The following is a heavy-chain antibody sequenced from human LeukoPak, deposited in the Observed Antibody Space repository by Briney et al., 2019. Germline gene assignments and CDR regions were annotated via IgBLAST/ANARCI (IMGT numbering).Heavy chain of an antibody. J-gene: IGHJ4*02. CDR3: TRCPSSTSCYGILLDY. V-gene: IGHV3-23*01. Sequence: GGSLRLSCAASGFTFTDHAMSWVRQTPDKGLEWVSSIHAGGGSTLYADSMKGRFTISRDNSKDTLSLQMNSLTAQDTAVYYCTRCPSSTSCYGILLDYWGQGTLVTVSS. CDR2: IHAGGGST. D-gene: IGHD2-2*01. CDR1: GFTFTDHA.